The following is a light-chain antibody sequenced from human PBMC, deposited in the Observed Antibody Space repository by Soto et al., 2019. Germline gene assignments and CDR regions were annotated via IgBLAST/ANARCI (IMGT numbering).Light chain of an antibody. CDR3: QQYYSYPFT. Sequence: DIQMTQSPSTLSASVGDRVTITCRASQSISNWLAWCQQKPGKAPKVLIYDASSPESGVPSRFSGSGSGTEFTLTISSLQPDDFATYYCQQYYSYPFTFGQGTKLEIK. J-gene: IGKJ2*01. V-gene: IGKV1-5*01. CDR2: DAS. CDR1: QSISNW.